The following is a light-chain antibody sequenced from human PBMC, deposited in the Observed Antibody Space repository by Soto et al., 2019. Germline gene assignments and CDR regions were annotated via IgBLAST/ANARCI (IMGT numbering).Light chain of an antibody. Sequence: QSVVTQPASVSGSPGQSITISCTGTSSDVGGYDYVSWYQQYPGKAPRLIIYEVNNRPSGVSDRFSGSKSGNTASLTISGLRAEDEGDYFCSSFTGTSALILFGGGIKLTVL. CDR1: SSDVGGYDY. V-gene: IGLV2-14*01. CDR3: SSFTGTSALIL. J-gene: IGLJ2*01. CDR2: EVN.